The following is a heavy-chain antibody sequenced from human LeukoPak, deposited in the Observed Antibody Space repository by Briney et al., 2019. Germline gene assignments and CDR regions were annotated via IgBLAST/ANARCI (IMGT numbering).Heavy chain of an antibody. CDR2: IRSKAYGGTT. CDR1: GFTFGDYA. V-gene: IGHV3-49*03. D-gene: IGHD6-13*01. Sequence: GGSLRLSCTAPGFTFGDYAMSWCRQAPGKGPEWVGFIRSKAYGGTTEYAASVKGRFTISRDDSKSIAYLQMNSLKTEDTAVYYCTRVLPSGIAAASSKDYWGQGTLVTVSS. CDR3: TRVLPSGIAAASSKDY. J-gene: IGHJ4*02.